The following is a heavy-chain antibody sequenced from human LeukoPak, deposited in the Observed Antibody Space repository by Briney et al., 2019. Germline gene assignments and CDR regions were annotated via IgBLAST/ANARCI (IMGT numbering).Heavy chain of an antibody. Sequence: GGSLRLSCAASGFTFSSYWMHWVRQLPGKGLVWVSRISPTGSTTSYADSVKGRFTVSRDNAKNTLYLQVNNLRAEDTAVYYCARGPNSNWSGLDFWGQGTLLTVSS. CDR2: ISPTGSTT. D-gene: IGHD6-6*01. V-gene: IGHV3-74*01. CDR3: ARGPNSNWSGLDF. J-gene: IGHJ4*02. CDR1: GFTFSSYW.